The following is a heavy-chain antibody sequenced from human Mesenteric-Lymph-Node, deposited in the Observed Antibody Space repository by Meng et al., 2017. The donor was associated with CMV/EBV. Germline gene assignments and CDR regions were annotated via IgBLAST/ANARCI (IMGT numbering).Heavy chain of an antibody. CDR2: IDPSGKSP. D-gene: IGHD2-15*01. V-gene: IGHV1-46*01. J-gene: IGHJ4*02. CDR1: GYSFINSY. Sequence: ASVKVSCKTFGYSFINSYFHWVRQAPGQGLEWMARIDPSGKSPTYAQNFQGRVTMTRDTSTNTVYLDLTSLTLGDTAMYYCARDTPGEDKWDWGQGTLVTVSS. CDR3: ARDTPGEDKWD.